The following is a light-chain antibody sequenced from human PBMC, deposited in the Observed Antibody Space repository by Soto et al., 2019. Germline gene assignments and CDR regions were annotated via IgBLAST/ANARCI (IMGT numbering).Light chain of an antibody. J-gene: IGKJ1*01. CDR1: QGIRNY. CDR2: AAS. V-gene: IGKV1-27*01. CDR3: HKYSSAPWT. Sequence: DIPMTQSPSSLSASVGDRVTITCRASQGIRNYLAWYQQKPGKVPKLLIYAASTLQSGVPSRFSGSGSGTDFTLTITSLQPEDVATYYCHKYSSAPWTFGQGTRVEIK.